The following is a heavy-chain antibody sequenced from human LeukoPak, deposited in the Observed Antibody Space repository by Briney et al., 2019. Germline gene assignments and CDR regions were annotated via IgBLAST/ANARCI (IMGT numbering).Heavy chain of an antibody. CDR1: GYTFTGYY. CDR3: ARDNDFDY. D-gene: IGHD2-8*01. CDR2: INPNSGGT. J-gene: IGHJ4*02. Sequence: ASVKVPCKASGYTFTGYYMHWVRQAPGQGLEWMGWINPNSGGTNYAQKFQGRVTMTRDMSTSTVYMELSSLRSEDTAVYYCARDNDFDYWGQGTLVAVSS. V-gene: IGHV1-2*02.